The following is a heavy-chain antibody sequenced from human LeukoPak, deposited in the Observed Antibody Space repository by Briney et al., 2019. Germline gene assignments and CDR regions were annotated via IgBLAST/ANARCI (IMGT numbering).Heavy chain of an antibody. CDR2: IYYSGST. CDR3: AREEWYGSSWSAGYYYMDV. Sequence: PSETLSLTCTVSGGCISSSSYYWGWIRQPPGKGLEWIGSIYYSGSTYYNPSLKSRVTISVDTSKNQFSLKLSSVTAADTAVYYCAREEWYGSSWSAGYYYMDVWGKGTTVTVSS. J-gene: IGHJ6*03. V-gene: IGHV4-39*07. D-gene: IGHD6-13*01. CDR1: GGCISSSSYY.